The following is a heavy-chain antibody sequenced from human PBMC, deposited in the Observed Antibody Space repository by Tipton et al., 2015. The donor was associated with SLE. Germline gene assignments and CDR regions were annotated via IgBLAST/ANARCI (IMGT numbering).Heavy chain of an antibody. D-gene: IGHD6-13*01. V-gene: IGHV3-23*01. Sequence: GSLRLSCAASGFIFEDYGMSWVRQAPGKGLEWVSAISGSGGSTYYADSVKGRFTISRDNSKNTLYLQMNSLRAEDTAVYYCAKDDRTGMNAFDIWGQGTMVTVSS. CDR3: AKDDRTGMNAFDI. J-gene: IGHJ3*02. CDR1: GFIFEDYG. CDR2: ISGSGGST.